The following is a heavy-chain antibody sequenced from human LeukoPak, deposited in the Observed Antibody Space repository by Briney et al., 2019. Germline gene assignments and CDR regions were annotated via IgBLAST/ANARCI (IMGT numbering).Heavy chain of an antibody. CDR3: SKDQGSNYYFYY. Sequence: PGGSLRLSCAASGFTFSSYGMHWVRQAPGKGLEWVAVISYDGSNKYYADSVKGRFTISRDNSKNTLYLQMNSLRAEDTAVYYCSKDQGSNYYFYYWGQGTLVTVSS. D-gene: IGHD4-11*01. J-gene: IGHJ4*02. CDR1: GFTFSSYG. CDR2: ISYDGSNK. V-gene: IGHV3-30*18.